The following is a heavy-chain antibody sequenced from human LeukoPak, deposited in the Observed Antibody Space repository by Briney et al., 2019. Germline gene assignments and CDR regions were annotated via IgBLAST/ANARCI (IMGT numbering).Heavy chain of an antibody. CDR1: GFTFSSYR. CDR3: ARDREDYYDGSGYPPHFDY. Sequence: PGGSLRLSCAASGFTFSSYRMNWVRQAPGKGLEWVSSISSSSSYIYYADSVKGRFTISRDNAKNSLYLQMNSLRAEDTAVYYCARDREDYYDGSGYPPHFDYWGQGTLVTVSS. CDR2: ISSSSSYI. D-gene: IGHD3-22*01. J-gene: IGHJ4*02. V-gene: IGHV3-21*01.